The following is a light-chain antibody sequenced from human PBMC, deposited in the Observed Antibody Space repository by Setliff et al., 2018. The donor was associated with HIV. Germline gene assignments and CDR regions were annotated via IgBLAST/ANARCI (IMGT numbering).Light chain of an antibody. CDR2: DVS. V-gene: IGLV2-14*01. CDR1: SSDVGGYNY. Sequence: QSVLTQPPSASGSPGQSVTISCTGTSSDVGGYNYVSWYQQHPGKAPKLIIYDVSDRPSGVSRRFSGSKSGNTASLTISGLQAEDEADYYCKSYAASSTPYVFGTGTKVTVL. J-gene: IGLJ1*01. CDR3: KSYAASSTPYV.